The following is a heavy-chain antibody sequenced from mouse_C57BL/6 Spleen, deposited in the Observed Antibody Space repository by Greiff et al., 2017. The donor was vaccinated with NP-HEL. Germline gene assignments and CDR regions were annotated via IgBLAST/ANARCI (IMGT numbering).Heavy chain of an antibody. Sequence: VQLQQSGAELVRPGASVTLSCKASGYTFTDYEMHWVKQTPVHGLEWIGAIDPETGGTAYNQKFKGKAILTADKSSSTAYMELRSLTSEDSAVYYWTSVLRNYYAMDYWGQGTSVTVSS. D-gene: IGHD1-1*01. CDR3: TSVLRNYYAMDY. V-gene: IGHV1-15*01. J-gene: IGHJ4*01. CDR1: GYTFTDYE. CDR2: IDPETGGT.